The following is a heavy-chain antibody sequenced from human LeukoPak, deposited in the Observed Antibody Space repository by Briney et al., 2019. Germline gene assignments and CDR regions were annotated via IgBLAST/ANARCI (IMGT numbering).Heavy chain of an antibody. V-gene: IGHV3-30*04. J-gene: IGHJ4*02. CDR1: GFTLSSYA. CDR3: ARAIEVYRPRFEY. D-gene: IGHD4-11*01. Sequence: AMSLRLYCAASGFTLSSYAMQWVRQAPGKGLEWVAVTSNDGSNQYYADSVKGRFTISRDNSKNTLYLQMNSLRGEDTAVYYCARAIEVYRPRFEYWGQGTPVTVSS. CDR2: TSNDGSNQ.